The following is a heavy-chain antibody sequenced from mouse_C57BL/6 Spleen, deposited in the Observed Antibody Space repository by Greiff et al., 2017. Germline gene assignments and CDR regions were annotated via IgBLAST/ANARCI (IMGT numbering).Heavy chain of an antibody. D-gene: IGHD1-1*02. CDR1: GYTFTDYY. CDR3: ARWDY. V-gene: IGHV1-26*01. CDR2: INPNNGGT. Sequence: EVQLQQSGPELVKPGASVKISCKASGYTFTDYYMNWVKQSHGKSLEWIGDINPNNGGTSYNQKFKGKATLNVDKSYSPAYMELRSRTSEDSAVYYCARWDYWGQGTTLTVSS. J-gene: IGHJ2*01.